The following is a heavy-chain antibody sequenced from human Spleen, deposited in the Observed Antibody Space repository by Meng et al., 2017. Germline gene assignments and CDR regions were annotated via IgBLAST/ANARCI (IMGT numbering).Heavy chain of an antibody. CDR3: AKDTTPGIAAAGTFY. CDR2: ITSDSSYR. CDR1: GFTFSDYR. Sequence: GESLKISCAASGFTFSDYRMNWVRQAPGKGLEWVSSITSDSSYRYYADSVKGRFTISRDNSKNTLYLQMNSLRAEDTAVYYCAKDTTPGIAAAGTFYWGQGTLVTVSS. J-gene: IGHJ4*02. D-gene: IGHD6-13*01. V-gene: IGHV3-21*04.